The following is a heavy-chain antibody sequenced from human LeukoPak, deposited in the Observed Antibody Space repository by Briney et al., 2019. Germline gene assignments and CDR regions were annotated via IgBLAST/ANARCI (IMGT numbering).Heavy chain of an antibody. CDR1: RFTLSSHW. J-gene: IGHJ4*02. CDR2: IKQDGSEQ. V-gene: IGHV3-7*05. CDR3: ARESAGGPDY. D-gene: IGHD6-19*01. Sequence: QPGGSLRLSCAASRFTLSSHWMSWVRQAPGKWLEWVANIKQDGSEQYYVDSVRGRFTISRDNAKNSLYLQMNSLRAEDTAIYYCARESAGGPDYWGQGTLVTVSS.